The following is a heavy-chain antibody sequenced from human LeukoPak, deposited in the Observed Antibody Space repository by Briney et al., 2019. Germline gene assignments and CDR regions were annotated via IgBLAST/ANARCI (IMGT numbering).Heavy chain of an antibody. Sequence: SETLSLTCTVSGGSFSSSFWSWIRQPPGKGLEWIGNIYSGGTANYAPSLESRATVSLDSSKNHFSLNLNSVTAADTAIYYCVSTSTWLAFHIWGPGTMVTVSS. CDR1: GGSFSSSF. V-gene: IGHV4-59*08. CDR2: IYSGGTA. J-gene: IGHJ3*02. CDR3: VSTSTWLAFHI. D-gene: IGHD5/OR15-5a*01.